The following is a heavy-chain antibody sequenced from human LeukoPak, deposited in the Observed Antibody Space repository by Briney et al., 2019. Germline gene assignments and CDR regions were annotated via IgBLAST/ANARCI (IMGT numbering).Heavy chain of an antibody. CDR3: ARGICSGGSCYSTPPHFDY. J-gene: IGHJ4*02. CDR2: IYYSGGT. V-gene: IGHV4-59*01. D-gene: IGHD2-15*01. CDR1: GGSISSYY. Sequence: ETLSLTCTVSGGSISSYYWTWIRQPPGKGLEWIGYIYYSGGTNYNPSLKSRVTISVDTSKNQFSLKLSSVTAADTAVYYCARGICSGGSCYSTPPHFDYWGQGTLVTVSS.